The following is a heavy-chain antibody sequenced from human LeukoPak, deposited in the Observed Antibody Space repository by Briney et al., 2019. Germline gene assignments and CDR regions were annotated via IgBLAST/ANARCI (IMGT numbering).Heavy chain of an antibody. D-gene: IGHD6-6*01. CDR2: INHSGST. CDR3: ARGSLGYLVPFQH. J-gene: IGHJ1*01. CDR1: GGSFSGYY. Sequence: SETLSLTCAVYGGSFSGYYWSWIREPPGKGLEWIGEINHSGSTNYNPSLKSRVTISVGTSKNQFSLKLSSVTAADTAVYYCARGSLGYLVPFQHWGQGTLVTVSS. V-gene: IGHV4-34*01.